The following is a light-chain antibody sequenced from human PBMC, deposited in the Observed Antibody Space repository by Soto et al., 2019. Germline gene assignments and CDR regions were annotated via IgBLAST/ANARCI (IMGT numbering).Light chain of an antibody. CDR2: AAS. V-gene: IGKV3-15*01. CDR1: QSVSSN. Sequence: EIVMTQSPATLSVSPGERATLSCRASQSVSSNLAWYQQKPGQAPRLLIYAASTRATGVPGRFSGSGSGTEYTLSISSLQSEDFAVYYCQQYNNWFGTFGQGTKVDI. J-gene: IGKJ1*01. CDR3: QQYNNWFGT.